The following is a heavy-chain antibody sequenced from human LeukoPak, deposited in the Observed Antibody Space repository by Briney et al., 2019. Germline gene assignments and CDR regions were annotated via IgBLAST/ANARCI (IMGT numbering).Heavy chain of an antibody. CDR2: IYYSGST. D-gene: IGHD3-3*01. Sequence: SETLSLTCTVSGGSISSGDYYWSWIRQPSGKGLEWIGYIYYSGSTYYNPSLKSRVTISVDTSKNQFSLKLSSVTAADTAVYYCARGQRGDDFWSGYDIFVHWGQGTLVTVSS. CDR3: ARGQRGDDFWSGYDIFVH. CDR1: GGSISSGDYY. J-gene: IGHJ4*02. V-gene: IGHV4-30-4*01.